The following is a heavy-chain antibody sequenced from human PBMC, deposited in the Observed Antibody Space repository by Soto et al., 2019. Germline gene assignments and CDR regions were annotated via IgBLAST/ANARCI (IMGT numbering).Heavy chain of an antibody. Sequence: QVQLQQWGAGLLKPSETLSLTCAVYGGSFSGYYWSWIRQPPGKGLEWIGEINHSGSTNYNPSLKSRVTISVDTSKNQFSLKLSSVTAADTAVYYCARVGYCSGGSCLRAFDIWGRGTMVTVSS. V-gene: IGHV4-34*01. CDR2: INHSGST. CDR1: GGSFSGYY. CDR3: ARVGYCSGGSCLRAFDI. J-gene: IGHJ3*02. D-gene: IGHD2-15*01.